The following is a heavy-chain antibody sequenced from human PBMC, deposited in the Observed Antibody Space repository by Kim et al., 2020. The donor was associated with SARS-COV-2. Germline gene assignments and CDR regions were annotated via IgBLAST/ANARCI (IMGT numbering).Heavy chain of an antibody. CDR3: ARLITIFGVAQGWFDP. V-gene: IGHV5-51*01. Sequence: SVQGQVTISADKSISTAYLQWSSLKASDTAMYYCARLITIFGVAQGWFDPWGQGTLVTVSS. D-gene: IGHD3-3*01. J-gene: IGHJ5*02.